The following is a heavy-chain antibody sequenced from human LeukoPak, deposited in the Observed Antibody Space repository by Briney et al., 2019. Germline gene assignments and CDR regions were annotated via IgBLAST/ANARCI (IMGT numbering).Heavy chain of an antibody. D-gene: IGHD6-13*01. Sequence: SETLSLTCTVSGGSITSYYWSWIRQPPGKGLEWIGYMYYSGNSYYNPPLKSRVTISVDTSKNQFSLKLSSMTAADTAVYYCASYSNSWYYFDYWGQGTLVTVFS. CDR3: ASYSNSWYYFDY. V-gene: IGHV4-59*01. CDR2: MYYSGNS. CDR1: GGSITSYY. J-gene: IGHJ4*02.